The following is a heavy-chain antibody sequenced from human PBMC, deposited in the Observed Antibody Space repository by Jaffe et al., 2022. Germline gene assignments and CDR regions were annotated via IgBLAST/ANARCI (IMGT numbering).Heavy chain of an antibody. CDR1: GGPTSNSSWQ. Sequence: QLQLQESGPGLVKPSETLSLTCTVSGGPTSNSSWQWGWIRQPPGKGLEWIGSVYYRGSTYYNPSLESRVTISVDTSKNQYSLKVTSLTAADTAVYYCARRQYGYGGGRFDPWGQGILVTVSS. V-gene: IGHV4-39*01. J-gene: IGHJ5*02. D-gene: IGHD4-17*01. CDR3: ARRQYGYGGGRFDP. CDR2: VYYRGST.